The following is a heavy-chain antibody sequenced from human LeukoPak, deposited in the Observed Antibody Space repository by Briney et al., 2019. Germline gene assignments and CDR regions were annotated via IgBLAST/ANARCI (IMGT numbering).Heavy chain of an antibody. CDR1: GFTFSSYG. J-gene: IGHJ3*02. CDR3: AKDLDMEAFDI. CDR2: ISYDGSTT. D-gene: IGHD2-2*03. V-gene: IGHV3-30*18. Sequence: GGSLRLSCTASGFTFSSYGMHWVRQAPGKGLEWVAVISYDGSTTSYGDSMKGRFTISRDNSKNTVYLQMNSLRAEDTAVYYCAKDLDMEAFDIWGQGTMVTVSS.